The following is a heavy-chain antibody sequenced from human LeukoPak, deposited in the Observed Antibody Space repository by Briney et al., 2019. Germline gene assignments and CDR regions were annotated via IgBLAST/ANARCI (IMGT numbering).Heavy chain of an antibody. Sequence: GGSLRLSCAASGFTFSSYWMHWVRQAPGKGLVWVSRINNDGSSTSYADSVKGRFTISRDNAKNTLYLQMNSLRAEDTAVYYCARELAVGGTWFDPWGQGTLVTVSS. CDR3: ARELAVGGTWFDP. CDR1: GFTFSSYW. CDR2: INNDGSST. J-gene: IGHJ5*02. D-gene: IGHD6-19*01. V-gene: IGHV3-74*01.